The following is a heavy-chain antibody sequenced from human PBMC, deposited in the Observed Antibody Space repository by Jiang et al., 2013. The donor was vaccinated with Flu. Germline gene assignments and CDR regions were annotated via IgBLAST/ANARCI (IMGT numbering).Heavy chain of an antibody. D-gene: IGHD3-10*01. Sequence: SGAEVKKPGASVKVSCKASGYTFTSYAMHWVRQAPGQRLEWMGWINAGNGNIKYSQKFQGRVTITRDTSASTAYMELSSLRSEDTAVYSCARDYYGSGGFFYYYGMDVWGQGTTVTVSS. CDR1: GYTFTSYA. CDR2: INAGNGNI. V-gene: IGHV1-3*01. J-gene: IGHJ6*02. CDR3: ARDYYGSGGFFYYYGMDV.